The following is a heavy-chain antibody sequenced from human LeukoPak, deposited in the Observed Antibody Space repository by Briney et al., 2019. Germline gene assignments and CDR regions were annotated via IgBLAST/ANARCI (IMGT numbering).Heavy chain of an antibody. V-gene: IGHV4-59*01. CDR1: GGSISSYY. CDR3: ASCRAATKDWYFDL. Sequence: SETLSLTCTVSGGSISSYYWSWIRQPPGKGLEWIGYIYYSGSTNYNPSLKSRVTISVDTSKNQFSLKLSSVTAADTAVYYCASCRAATKDWYFDLWGRGTLVTVSS. CDR2: IYYSGST. D-gene: IGHD2-15*01. J-gene: IGHJ2*01.